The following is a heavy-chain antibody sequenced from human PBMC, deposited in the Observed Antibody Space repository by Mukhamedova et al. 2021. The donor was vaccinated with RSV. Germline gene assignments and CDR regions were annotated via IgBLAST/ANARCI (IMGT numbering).Heavy chain of an antibody. V-gene: IGHV5-51*01. D-gene: IGHD5-18*01. CDR2: IYPGDSDT. J-gene: IGHJ4*02. CDR3: ARTVETAIDY. Sequence: GIIYPGDSDTRYSPSFQGQVTISADKSISTAYLQWSSLKASDTAMYYCARTVETAIDYWGQGTMVTVTS.